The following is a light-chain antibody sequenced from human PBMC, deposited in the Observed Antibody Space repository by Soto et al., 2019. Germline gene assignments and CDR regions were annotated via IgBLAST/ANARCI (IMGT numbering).Light chain of an antibody. CDR2: AAS. V-gene: IGKV1-27*01. J-gene: IGKJ1*01. Sequence: DIQMTQSPSSLSASVGDRLTITCRASQDIGKSLAWYQQRPGKVPKPLIYAASTLHSGVPSRLSGGGSGTHFPLTISILQPEDVATYYCQMYVTAPETFGQGTKVEIK. CDR1: QDIGKS. CDR3: QMYVTAPET.